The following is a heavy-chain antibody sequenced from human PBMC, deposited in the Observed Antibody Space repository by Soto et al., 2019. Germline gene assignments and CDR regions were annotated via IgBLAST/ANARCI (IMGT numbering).Heavy chain of an antibody. D-gene: IGHD2-2*01. CDR1: GFTFDAYA. J-gene: IGHJ3*01. V-gene: IGHV3-9*01. Sequence: EVQLVESGGGVVQPGRSLRLSCAASGFTFDAYAMNWVRQAPGKGLEWVASISWNSGNIVYADSVRGRFTISRDNAKTALHLQMSRLRAEDTDLDYCTKGASSSCFSAFDLWGQGTMVTVSS. CDR3: TKGASSSCFSAFDL. CDR2: ISWNSGNI.